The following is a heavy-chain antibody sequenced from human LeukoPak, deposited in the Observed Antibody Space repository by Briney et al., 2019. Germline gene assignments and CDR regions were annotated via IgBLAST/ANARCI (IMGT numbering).Heavy chain of an antibody. CDR3: ATQVPAAPGPREQNWFDP. V-gene: IGHV1-24*01. CDR1: GYTLTELS. CDR2: FDPEDGET. J-gene: IGHJ5*02. Sequence: ASVKVSCKVSGYTLTELSMHWVRQAPGKGLEWTGGFDPEDGETIYAQKFQGRVTMTEDTSTDTAYMELSSLRSEDTAVYYCATQVPAAPGPREQNWFDPWGQGTLVTVSS. D-gene: IGHD2-2*01.